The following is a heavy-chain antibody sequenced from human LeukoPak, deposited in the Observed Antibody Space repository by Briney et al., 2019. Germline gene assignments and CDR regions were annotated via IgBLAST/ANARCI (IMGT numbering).Heavy chain of an antibody. J-gene: IGHJ4*02. CDR2: IYHSGST. CDR3: ARLGYSGYDFGPTPFDY. CDR1: GGSISSSNW. Sequence: SETLSLTCAVSGGSISSSNWWSWVRQPPGKGLEWIGEIYHSGSTNYNPSLKSRVTISVDKSKNQFSLKLSSVTAADTAVYYCARLGYSGYDFGPTPFDYWGQGTLVTVSS. V-gene: IGHV4-4*02. D-gene: IGHD5-12*01.